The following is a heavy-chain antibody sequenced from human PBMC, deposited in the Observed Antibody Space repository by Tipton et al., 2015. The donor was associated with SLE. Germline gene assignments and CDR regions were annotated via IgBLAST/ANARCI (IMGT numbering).Heavy chain of an antibody. Sequence: GLVKPSETLSLICTVSGGSVSSGSYYWSWIRQPPGKGLEWIGYIYYSGSTNYNPSLKSRVTISVDTSKNKFFLRLTSVTAADTAVYYWATPLGKPKPGAGFDIWGQGTMVTVSS. CDR3: ATPLGKPKPGAGFDI. V-gene: IGHV4-61*01. J-gene: IGHJ3*02. D-gene: IGHD7-27*01. CDR2: IYYSGST. CDR1: GGSVSSGSYY.